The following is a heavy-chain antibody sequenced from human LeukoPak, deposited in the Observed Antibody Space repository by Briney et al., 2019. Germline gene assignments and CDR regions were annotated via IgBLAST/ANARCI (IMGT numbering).Heavy chain of an antibody. J-gene: IGHJ6*02. Sequence: SCKASGYTFSSYGMHWVRQAPGKGLEWVAFIRYDGSNKYYADSVKGRFTISRDNSKNTLYLQMNSLRAEDTAVYYCARGVVVPAAMGHYYGMDVWGQGTTVTVSS. CDR3: ARGVVVPAAMGHYYGMDV. CDR2: IRYDGSNK. V-gene: IGHV3-30*02. CDR1: GYTFSSYG. D-gene: IGHD2-2*01.